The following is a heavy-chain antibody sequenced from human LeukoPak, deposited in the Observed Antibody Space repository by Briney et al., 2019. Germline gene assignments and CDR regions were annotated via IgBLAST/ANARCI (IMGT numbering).Heavy chain of an antibody. J-gene: IGHJ5*02. Sequence: SETLSLTCAVSGGSISSGGYSWSWIRQPPGKGLEWIGYIYHSGSTYYNPSLKSRVTISVDRSKNQFSLKLSSVTAADTAVYYCARDQWSGDYGDYDCWFDPWGQGTLVTVSS. CDR2: IYHSGST. CDR3: ARDQWSGDYGDYDCWFDP. V-gene: IGHV4-30-2*01. D-gene: IGHD4-17*01. CDR1: GGSISSGGYS.